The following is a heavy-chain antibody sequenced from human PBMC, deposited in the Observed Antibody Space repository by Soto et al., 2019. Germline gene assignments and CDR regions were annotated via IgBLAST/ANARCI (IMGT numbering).Heavy chain of an antibody. CDR1: GGTFSSYA. J-gene: IGHJ4*02. CDR3: ARAHHPPAYSSGSRGYFDY. Sequence: WASVKVSCKASGGTFSSYAISWVRQAPGQGLEWMGGIIPIFGTANYAQKFQGRVTITADKSTSTAYMELSSLRSEDTAVYYCARAHHPPAYSSGSRGYFDYWGQGTLVTVSS. CDR2: IIPIFGTA. D-gene: IGHD6-19*01. V-gene: IGHV1-69*06.